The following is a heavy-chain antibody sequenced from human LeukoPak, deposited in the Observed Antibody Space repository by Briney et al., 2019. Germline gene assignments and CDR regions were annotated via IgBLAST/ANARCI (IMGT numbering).Heavy chain of an antibody. J-gene: IGHJ6*02. Sequence: GGSLRLSCTVSGFTFSAYAMSWVRQAPGKGLEWVSAISGSGGSTYYAESVKGRFTISRDNPKNTLSLQMNSLRAEDTAVYYCATLAAHYYGSAYGMDVRGQGTTVTVSS. CDR3: ATLAAHYYGSAYGMDV. V-gene: IGHV3-23*01. D-gene: IGHD3-10*01. CDR2: ISGSGGST. CDR1: GFTFSAYA.